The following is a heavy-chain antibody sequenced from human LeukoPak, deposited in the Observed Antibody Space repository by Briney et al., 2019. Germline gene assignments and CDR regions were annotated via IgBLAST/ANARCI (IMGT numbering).Heavy chain of an antibody. CDR2: INHIGTT. CDR1: GGSFNGYY. Sequence: SETLSVTCNVSGGSFNGYYWTWIRQPPGKGLEWIAEINHIGTTNHNPSLKSRVSVSTDTSKNQFFLKLTSVTAADTALYYCARLVVTAPQNHYYMDVWGEGTTVTVSS. V-gene: IGHV4-34*01. J-gene: IGHJ6*03. CDR3: ARLVVTAPQNHYYMDV. D-gene: IGHD2-21*02.